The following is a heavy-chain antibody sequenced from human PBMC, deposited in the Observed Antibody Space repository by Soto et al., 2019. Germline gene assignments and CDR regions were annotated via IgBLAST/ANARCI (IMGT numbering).Heavy chain of an antibody. D-gene: IGHD2-2*01. Sequence: QVQLQESGPGLVKPSQTLSLTCTVSGGSISSGDYYWSWIRQPPGKGLEWIGYIYYSGSTYYNPSLKSRVTISVDTSKTQFSLKLSSVTAADTAVYYCAREEICSSTSCYYYYYGMDVWGQGTTVTVSS. V-gene: IGHV4-30-4*01. CDR1: GGSISSGDYY. J-gene: IGHJ6*02. CDR2: IYYSGST. CDR3: AREEICSSTSCYYYYYGMDV.